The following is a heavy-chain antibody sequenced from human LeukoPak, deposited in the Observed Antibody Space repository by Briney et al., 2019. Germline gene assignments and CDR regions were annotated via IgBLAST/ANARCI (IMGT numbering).Heavy chain of an antibody. CDR2: ISTSGST. J-gene: IGHJ4*02. CDR3: AMGGGLGIVDY. CDR1: GGSISSGTYY. V-gene: IGHV4-61*02. Sequence: NPSETLSLTCTVSGGSISSGTYYWRWIRQPAGKGLEWIGRISTSGSTDYNPSLKSRVTISVDMSKNQFSLKLSSVTAADTAVYYCAMGGGLGIVDYWGQGTLVTVSS. D-gene: IGHD7-27*01.